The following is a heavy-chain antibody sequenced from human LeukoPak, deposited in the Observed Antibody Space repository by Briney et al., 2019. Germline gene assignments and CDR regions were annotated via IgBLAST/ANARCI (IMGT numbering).Heavy chain of an antibody. CDR2: IYYSGST. CDR3: ARGQWLVRY. J-gene: IGHJ4*02. CDR1: GGSVSSGSYY. D-gene: IGHD6-19*01. V-gene: IGHV4-61*01. Sequence: SETLSLTCTVSGGSVSSGSYYWSWIRQPPGKGLEWIGYIYYSGSTNYNPSLKSRVTISVDTSKNQFSLKLSSVTAADTAVYYCARGQWLVRYWGQGTLVTVSS.